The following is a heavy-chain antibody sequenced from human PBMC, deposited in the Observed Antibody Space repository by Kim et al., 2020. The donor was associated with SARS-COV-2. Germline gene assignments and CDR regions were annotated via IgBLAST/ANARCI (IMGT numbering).Heavy chain of an antibody. Sequence: GGSLRLSCAASGFTFSSYGMHWVRQAPGKGLEWVAVIWYDGSNKYYADSVKGRFTISRDNSKNTLYLQMNSLRAEDTAVYYCARESLNDAFDIWGQATMVTVSS. CDR3: ARESLNDAFDI. J-gene: IGHJ3*02. CDR1: GFTFSSYG. CDR2: IWYDGSNK. V-gene: IGHV3-33*01.